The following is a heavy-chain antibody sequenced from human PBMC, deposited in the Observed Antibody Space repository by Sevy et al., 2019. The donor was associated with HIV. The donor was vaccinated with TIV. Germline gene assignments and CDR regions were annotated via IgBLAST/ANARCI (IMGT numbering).Heavy chain of an antibody. CDR1: GGSISAYY. V-gene: IGHV4-59*01. D-gene: IGHD5-12*01. J-gene: IGHJ5*02. CDR2: IYYTGST. Sequence: SETLSLTCTVFGGSISAYYWSWIRQSPEKGLQYIGYIYYTGSTNYNPSLKSRVTISVDTSKNQFYLGLTSVTAADTAIYYCARAPPVRSGDDALNWFDPWGQGTLVTVSS. CDR3: ARAPPVRSGDDALNWFDP.